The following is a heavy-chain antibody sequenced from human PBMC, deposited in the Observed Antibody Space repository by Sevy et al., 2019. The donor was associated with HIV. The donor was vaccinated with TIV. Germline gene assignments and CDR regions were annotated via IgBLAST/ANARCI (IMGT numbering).Heavy chain of an antibody. D-gene: IGHD3-22*01. CDR3: GSLVYYYEEYNAMDV. CDR2: IRSKASSYAT. J-gene: IGHJ6*02. V-gene: IGHV3-73*01. Sequence: GGSLRLSCAASGFTFSGSAMHWVRQASGKGLEWIGRIRSKASSYATVYAASVKGRFTISRDDSRNTAYLQMNSLKIEDTAVYYCGSLVYYYEEYNAMDVWGQGTTVTVSS. CDR1: GFTFSGSA.